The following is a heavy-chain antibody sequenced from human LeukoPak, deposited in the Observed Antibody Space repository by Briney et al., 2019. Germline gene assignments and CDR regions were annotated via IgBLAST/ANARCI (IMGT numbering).Heavy chain of an antibody. V-gene: IGHV3-23*01. Sequence: GGSLRLSCAASGFTFSSYAMTWVRQAPGKGLEWVSAISGSGGSTYYADSVKGRFTISRDNSKNTLYLQMNSLRAEDTAVYYCAKDGYYYGSGARFDPWGQGTLVTVSS. CDR3: AKDGYYYGSGARFDP. CDR1: GFTFSSYA. D-gene: IGHD3-10*01. CDR2: ISGSGGST. J-gene: IGHJ5*02.